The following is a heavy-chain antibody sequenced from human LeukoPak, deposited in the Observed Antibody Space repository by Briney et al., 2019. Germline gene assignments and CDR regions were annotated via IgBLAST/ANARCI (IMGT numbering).Heavy chain of an antibody. CDR2: IYTSGST. V-gene: IGHV4-61*02. Sequence: SQTLSLTCTVSGGSISSGSYYWSWIRQPAGKGLEWIGRIYTSGSTNYNPSLKSRVTISVDTSKNQFSLKLSSVTAADTAVYYCARARRTSYYGSGSPRTNFDYWGQGTLVTVSS. J-gene: IGHJ4*02. CDR3: ARARRTSYYGSGSPRTNFDY. D-gene: IGHD3-10*01. CDR1: GGSISSGSYY.